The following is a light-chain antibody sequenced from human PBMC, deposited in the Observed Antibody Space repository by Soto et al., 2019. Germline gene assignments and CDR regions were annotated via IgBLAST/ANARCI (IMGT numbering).Light chain of an antibody. Sequence: LTQPASVSGSPGQSITISCTGTSSDVGGYNYVSWYQQHPGKAPKLMINAVSNRPAGVSNRFSGSKSGNTATLTISGLQAEDEADYYCCSYTVSGTYVFGTGTKVTVL. CDR2: AVS. J-gene: IGLJ1*01. CDR1: SSDVGGYNY. CDR3: CSYTVSGTYV. V-gene: IGLV2-14*01.